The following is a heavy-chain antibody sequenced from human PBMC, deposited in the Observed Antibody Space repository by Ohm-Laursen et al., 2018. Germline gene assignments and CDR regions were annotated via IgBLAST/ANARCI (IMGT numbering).Heavy chain of an antibody. V-gene: IGHV4-34*01. CDR1: GDSISSYY. CDR2: INHSGST. Sequence: GTLSLTCTVSGDSISSYYWSWIRQPPGKGREGTGEINHSGSTNYNPSLKSRVTISVDTSKNQFSLKLCSAPAADTAVYYCARGGRRYYYYGMDVWGQGTTVTVSS. CDR3: ARGGRRYYYYGMDV. J-gene: IGHJ6*02.